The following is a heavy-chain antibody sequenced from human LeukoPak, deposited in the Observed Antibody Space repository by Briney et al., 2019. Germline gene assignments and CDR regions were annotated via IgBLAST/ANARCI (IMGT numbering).Heavy chain of an antibody. J-gene: IGHJ4*02. CDR1: GYTLTTYG. CDR2: ISTYTGYT. CDR3: ARDFRAYGSDNYPSNY. Sequence: ASVKVSFKASGYTLTTYGISGVGQAPGQGGEGMGWISTYTGYTNSAQQLQRRLTITTHTSTSTAYLQLRSLISDDTAVYFCARDFRAYGSDNYPSNYLGQGTLVTVSS. D-gene: IGHD3-10*01. V-gene: IGHV1-18*01.